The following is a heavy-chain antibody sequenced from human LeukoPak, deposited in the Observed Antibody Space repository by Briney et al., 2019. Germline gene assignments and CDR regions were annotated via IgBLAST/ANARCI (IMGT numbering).Heavy chain of an antibody. CDR2: ISGSGGST. J-gene: IGHJ3*02. V-gene: IGHV3-23*01. CDR3: AKVSTRYSGSYPDAFDI. Sequence: GGSLRLSCAASGFTFSSYAMSWVRQAPGKGLEWVSVISGSGGSTHYADSVKGRFTISRDNSKNTLYLQMNSLRAEDTAVYYCAKVSTRYSGSYPDAFDIWGQGTMVTVS. D-gene: IGHD1-26*01. CDR1: GFTFSSYA.